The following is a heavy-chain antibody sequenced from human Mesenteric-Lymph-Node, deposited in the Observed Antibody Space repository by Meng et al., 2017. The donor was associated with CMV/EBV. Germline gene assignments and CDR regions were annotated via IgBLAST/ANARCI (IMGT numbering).Heavy chain of an antibody. J-gene: IGHJ4*02. V-gene: IGHV1-46*01. CDR1: GYTFTSYY. CDR3: AKAAADAYFDY. CDR2: INPSGGST. D-gene: IGHD6-13*01. Sequence: SCKASGYTFTSYYMHWVRQAPGQGLEWMGIINPSGGSTSYAQKFQGRVTMTRDTSTSTVYMELSSLRSEDTAVYYCAKAAADAYFDYWGQGTLVTVSS.